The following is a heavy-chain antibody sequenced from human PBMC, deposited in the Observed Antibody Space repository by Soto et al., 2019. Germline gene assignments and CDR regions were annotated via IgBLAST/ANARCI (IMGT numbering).Heavy chain of an antibody. CDR2: ISSSGSTI. V-gene: IGHV3-11*01. J-gene: IGHJ3*02. CDR1: GFTFSDYY. CDR3: ARDVGATSGHDAFDI. Sequence: PWWSLGLSCAASGFTFSDYYMSWMRQAPGKGLEWVSYISSSGSTIYYADSVKGRFTISRDNAKNSLYLQMNSLRAEDTAVYYCARDVGATSGHDAFDIWGQGTMVTVSS. D-gene: IGHD1-26*01.